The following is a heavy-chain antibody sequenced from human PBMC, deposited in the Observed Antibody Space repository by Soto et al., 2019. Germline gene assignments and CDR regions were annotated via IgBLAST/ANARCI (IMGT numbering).Heavy chain of an antibody. J-gene: IGHJ3*02. CDR1: GGSIGSYY. D-gene: IGHD4-17*01. CDR3: ARRYGYAFDI. Sequence: PSETLSLTCTVSGGSIGSYYWSWLRQPPGKGLEWIGYIYYSGSTNYNPSLKSRVTISVDTSKNQFSLKLSSVTAADTAVYYCARRYGYAFDIWGQGAMVTVSS. CDR2: IYYSGST. V-gene: IGHV4-59*01.